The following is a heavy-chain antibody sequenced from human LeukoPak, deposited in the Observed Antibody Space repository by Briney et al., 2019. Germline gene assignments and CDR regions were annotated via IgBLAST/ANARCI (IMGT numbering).Heavy chain of an antibody. CDR2: INHSGST. Sequence: SETLSLTCAVYGGSFSGYYWSWIRQPPGKGLEWIGEINHSGSTNYNPSLKSRVTISVDTSKNQFSLKLSSVTAADTAVYYCALSVMPTVTYIDYWGQGTLVTVSS. V-gene: IGHV4-34*01. CDR1: GGSFSGYY. J-gene: IGHJ4*02. CDR3: ALSVMPTVTYIDY. D-gene: IGHD4-17*01.